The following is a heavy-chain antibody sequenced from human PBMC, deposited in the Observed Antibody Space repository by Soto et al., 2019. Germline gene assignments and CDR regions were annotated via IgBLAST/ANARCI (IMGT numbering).Heavy chain of an antibody. J-gene: IGHJ6*03. CDR2: TRNKANSYTT. CDR1: GFTFSDHY. CDR3: VRSPHFNYYYYMDV. V-gene: IGHV3-72*01. Sequence: EVQLVESGGGLVQPGGSLRLSCAASGFTFSDHYMDWVRQAPGKGLEWVGRTRNKANSYTTDYAASVKGRFTISRDDSKNSLYLQMNSLKTEDMAVYYCVRSPHFNYYYYMDVWGKGTTVTVSS. D-gene: IGHD3-3*02.